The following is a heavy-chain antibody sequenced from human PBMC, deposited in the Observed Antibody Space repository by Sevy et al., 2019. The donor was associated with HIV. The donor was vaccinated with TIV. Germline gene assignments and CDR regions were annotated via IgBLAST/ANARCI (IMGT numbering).Heavy chain of an antibody. V-gene: IGHV4-59*01. J-gene: IGHJ6*03. CDR3: ARGMATVTTTSHYYYYYMDV. D-gene: IGHD4-17*01. CDR2: IYYSGST. CDR1: GGSISSYY. Sequence: SETLSLTYTVSGGSISSYYWSWIRQPPGKGLEWIGYIYYSGSTNYNPSLKSRVTLSVDTSKNQFSLKLSSVTAADTAVYYCARGMATVTTTSHYYYYYMDVWGKGTTVTVSS.